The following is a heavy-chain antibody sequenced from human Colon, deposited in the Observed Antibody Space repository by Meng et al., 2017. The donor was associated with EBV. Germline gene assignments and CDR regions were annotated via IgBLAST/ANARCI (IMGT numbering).Heavy chain of an antibody. CDR3: ARHVYGDSYGF. Sequence: QPRRQESGPGLVKPSETLSPTCTVSGASLDNSDYCWDWIRQPPGKGLEWIGSVRYSGTAYYNPSLTSRVTISVDTSKNQFSLNLSSLTAADTAVYYCARHVYGDSYGFWGQGTLVTVSS. V-gene: IGHV4-39*01. J-gene: IGHJ4*02. CDR2: VRYSGTA. D-gene: IGHD4-17*01. CDR1: GASLDNSDYC.